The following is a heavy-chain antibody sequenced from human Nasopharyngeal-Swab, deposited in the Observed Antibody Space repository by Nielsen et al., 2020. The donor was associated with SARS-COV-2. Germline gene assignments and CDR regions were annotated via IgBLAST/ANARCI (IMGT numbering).Heavy chain of an antibody. CDR3: ARDIGSGYCWFDS. CDR2: IYHSGGT. Sequence: SETLSLTCTVSGGSISSGDYYWSWIRQPPGKGLEWIGYIYHSGGTYYNPSLKSRLTISVDTSKNQFSLKLTSVTAADTAVYYCARDIGSGYCWFDSWGQGTLVTVSS. D-gene: IGHD3-22*01. J-gene: IGHJ5*01. CDR1: GGSISSGDYY. V-gene: IGHV4-30-4*01.